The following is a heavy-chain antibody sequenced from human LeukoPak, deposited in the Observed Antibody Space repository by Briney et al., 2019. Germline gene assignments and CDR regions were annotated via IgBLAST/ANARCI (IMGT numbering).Heavy chain of an antibody. CDR1: GGSISSYY. CDR3: ARRRTGAASWYYFDY. J-gene: IGHJ4*02. D-gene: IGHD6-13*01. V-gene: IGHV4-59*08. CDR2: IYYSGST. Sequence: SETLSLTCTVSGGSISSYYWSWIRQPPGKGLEWIGYIYYSGSTNYNPSLKSRVTISVDTSKNQFSLKLSSVTAADTAVYYCARRRTGAASWYYFDYWGQGTLVTVSS.